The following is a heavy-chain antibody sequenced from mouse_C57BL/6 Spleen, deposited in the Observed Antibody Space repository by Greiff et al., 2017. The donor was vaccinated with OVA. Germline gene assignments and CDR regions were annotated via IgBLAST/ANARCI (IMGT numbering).Heavy chain of an antibody. V-gene: IGHV6-6*01. CDR1: GFTFSDAW. J-gene: IGHJ1*03. D-gene: IGHD2-5*01. Sequence: EVQLVESGGGLVQPGGSMKLSCAASGFTFSDAWMDWVRQSPEKGLEWVAEIRNKANNHATYYAESVQGRFTISRDDSKSSVYLQMNSLRAEDTGIYYCTRAYYSNHWYFDVWGTGTTVTVSS. CDR3: TRAYYSNHWYFDV. CDR2: IRNKANNHAT.